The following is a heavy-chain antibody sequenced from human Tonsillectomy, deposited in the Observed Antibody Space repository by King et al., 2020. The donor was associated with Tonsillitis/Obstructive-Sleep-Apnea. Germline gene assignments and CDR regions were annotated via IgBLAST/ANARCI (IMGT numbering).Heavy chain of an antibody. D-gene: IGHD3-10*01. Sequence: QLVQSGAEVKKPGESLKISCKGSGYSFTSYWIGWGRQMPGKGLEWMGIIYPGDSDTRYTPSFQGQVTISADKSISTADLQWSSLKASDTAMYYCARGEIGSGTYYYYYMDVWGKGTTVTVSS. CDR3: ARGEIGSGTYYYYYMDV. CDR1: GYSFTSYW. CDR2: IYPGDSDT. V-gene: IGHV5-51*01. J-gene: IGHJ6*03.